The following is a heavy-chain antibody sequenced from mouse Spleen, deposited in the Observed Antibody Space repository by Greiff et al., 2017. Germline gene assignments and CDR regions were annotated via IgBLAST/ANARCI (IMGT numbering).Heavy chain of an antibody. J-gene: IGHJ3*01. V-gene: IGHV14-1*02. CDR1: GFNIKDYY. CDR3: ARQLGLRFAY. CDR2: INPNNGGT. D-gene: IGHD3-1*01. Sequence: DVKLQESGAELVRPGALVKLSCKASGFNIKDYYMHWVKQRPEQGLEWIGGINPNNGGTSYNQKFKGKATLTVDKSSSTAYMELRSLTSEDSAVYYCARQLGLRFAYWGQGTLVTVSA.